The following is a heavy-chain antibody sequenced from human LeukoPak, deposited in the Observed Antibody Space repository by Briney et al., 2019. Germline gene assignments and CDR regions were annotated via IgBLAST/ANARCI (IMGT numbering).Heavy chain of an antibody. V-gene: IGHV4-59*01. CDR3: ARVISSGWAGFDY. D-gene: IGHD6-19*01. Sequence: SETLSLTCTVSGGSISNYYWSWLRQPPGKGLEWIGYIYYRGITNYNPSLGGRVTISVDMSKNQMSLKLNSVTTADTAVYYCARVISSGWAGFDYWGQGALVTVSS. CDR2: IYYRGIT. CDR1: GGSISNYY. J-gene: IGHJ4*02.